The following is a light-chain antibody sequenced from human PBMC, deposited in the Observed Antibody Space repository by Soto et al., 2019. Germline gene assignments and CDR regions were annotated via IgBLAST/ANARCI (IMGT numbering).Light chain of an antibody. CDR3: HQRQSWPWT. Sequence: EILLTQSPSTLSSSPVDRVTLSCLASQAVNTRLTWYQHKPCQAPRLLIYATSNRAGGIPARFSGSGSGKDFTVTSSLVEHEDFAVYCCHQRQSWPWTFGQGTKVDIK. CDR1: QAVNTR. CDR2: ATS. V-gene: IGKV3-11*01. J-gene: IGKJ1*01.